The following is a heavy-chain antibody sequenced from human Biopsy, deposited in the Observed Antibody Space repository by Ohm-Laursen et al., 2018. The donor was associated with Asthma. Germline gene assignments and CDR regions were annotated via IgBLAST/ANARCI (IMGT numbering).Heavy chain of an antibody. CDR2: INSVFGTT. Sequence: ASEKVSCKSLGGTFNTYVIGWVRQAPGQGLEWMGGINSVFGTTTYPQKFQDRVTITADDSTSTVYMELSSLRSEDTAVYYCARKAGSCISRTCYSLDFWGQGTLVTVSS. J-gene: IGHJ4*02. D-gene: IGHD2-2*01. CDR3: ARKAGSCISRTCYSLDF. CDR1: GGTFNTYV. V-gene: IGHV1-69*13.